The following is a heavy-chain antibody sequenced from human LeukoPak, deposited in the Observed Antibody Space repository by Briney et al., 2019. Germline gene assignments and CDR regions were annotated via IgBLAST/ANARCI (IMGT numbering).Heavy chain of an antibody. CDR2: IRSKANNYAT. CDR1: GFTFSAPA. Sequence: PGGSPRLSCAASGFTFSAPAVHWVRQASGKGLEWIGRIRSKANNYATAYAGSLKGRFTVSRDDSKNTAYLQMNSLKTEDSAVYFCARDSSSEGPLDYWGQGTLVAVSS. D-gene: IGHD6-6*01. V-gene: IGHV3-73*01. J-gene: IGHJ4*02. CDR3: ARDSSSEGPLDY.